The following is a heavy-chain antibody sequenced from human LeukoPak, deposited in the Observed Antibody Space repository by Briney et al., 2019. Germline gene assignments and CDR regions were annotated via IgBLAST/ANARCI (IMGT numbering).Heavy chain of an antibody. D-gene: IGHD1-1*01. CDR1: GFTFDDYG. Sequence: GGSLRLSCAASGFTFDDYGMSWVRQAPGKGLEWVSYISSSGSTIYYGDSVKGRFTISRDNSKNTLYLQMNSLRVEDTAVYYCVKGYGTTGTASSNWFDPWGQGTLVTVSS. V-gene: IGHV3-23*01. CDR3: VKGYGTTGTASSNWFDP. CDR2: ISSSGSTI. J-gene: IGHJ5*02.